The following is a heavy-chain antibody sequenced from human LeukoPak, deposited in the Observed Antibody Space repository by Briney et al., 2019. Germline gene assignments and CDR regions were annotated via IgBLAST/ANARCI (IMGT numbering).Heavy chain of an antibody. D-gene: IGHD2-21*02. CDR1: GGSISSGGYS. Sequence: SQTLSLTCAVSGGSISSGGYSWSWIRQPPGKGLEWIGYIYHSGSTYYNPSLKSRVTISVDRSKNQFSLKLSSVTAADTAVYYCARASCGDDCYSFDYWGQGTLVTVSS. CDR2: IYHSGST. J-gene: IGHJ4*02. CDR3: ARASCGDDCYSFDY. V-gene: IGHV4-30-2*01.